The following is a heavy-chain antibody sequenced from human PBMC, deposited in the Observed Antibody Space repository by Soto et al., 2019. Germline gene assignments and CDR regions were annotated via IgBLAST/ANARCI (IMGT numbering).Heavy chain of an antibody. V-gene: IGHV1-18*01. CDR2: ISAYNGNT. Sequence: QVQLVQSGAEVKKPGASVKVSCRASGYTFTSYGISWVRQAPGQGLEWMGWISAYNGNTYYAQNLQGRVNMATDTSESTDYMELRSLRSDDTAVYYWAREYYYGSGPWYWGQGTLVSDSS. J-gene: IGHJ4*02. CDR1: GYTFTSYG. CDR3: AREYYYGSGPWY. D-gene: IGHD3-10*01.